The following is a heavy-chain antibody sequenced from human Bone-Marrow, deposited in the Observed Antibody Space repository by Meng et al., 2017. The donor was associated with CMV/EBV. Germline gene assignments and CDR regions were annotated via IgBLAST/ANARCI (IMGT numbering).Heavy chain of an antibody. D-gene: IGHD1-26*01. Sequence: GGSLRLSCAASGFTFSSYAMHWVRQAPGKGLEWVAVISYDGSNKYYADSVKGRFTISRDNSKNTLYLQMNSLRAEDTAVYYCAREYIVGATRRDYHYYGMDVWGQGTTVTVSS. CDR3: AREYIVGATRRDYHYYGMDV. CDR2: ISYDGSNK. CDR1: GFTFSSYA. J-gene: IGHJ6*02. V-gene: IGHV3-30*04.